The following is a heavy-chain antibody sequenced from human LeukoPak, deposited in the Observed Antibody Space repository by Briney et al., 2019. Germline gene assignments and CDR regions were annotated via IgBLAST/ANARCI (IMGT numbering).Heavy chain of an antibody. D-gene: IGHD3-3*01. CDR1: GGSISSGDYY. Sequence: NPSETLSLTCTVSGGSISSGDYYWSWIRQPPGKGLEWIGYIYYSGSTNYNPSLKSRVTISVDTSKNQFSLKLSSVTAADTAVYYCARGLSYDFWSGYYYFDYWGQGTLVTVSS. CDR2: IYYSGST. CDR3: ARGLSYDFWSGYYYFDY. J-gene: IGHJ4*02. V-gene: IGHV4-61*08.